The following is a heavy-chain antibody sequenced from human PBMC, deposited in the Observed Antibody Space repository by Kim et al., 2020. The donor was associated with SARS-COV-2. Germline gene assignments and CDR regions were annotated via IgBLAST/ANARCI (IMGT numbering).Heavy chain of an antibody. D-gene: IGHD1-7*01. CDR2: A. CDR3: ARGTTPNYFDY. J-gene: IGHJ4*02. Sequence: ANYAQKFKGRVTITADESTSTAYMELSSLRSEDTAVYYCARGTTPNYFDYWGQGTLVTVSS. V-gene: IGHV1-69*01.